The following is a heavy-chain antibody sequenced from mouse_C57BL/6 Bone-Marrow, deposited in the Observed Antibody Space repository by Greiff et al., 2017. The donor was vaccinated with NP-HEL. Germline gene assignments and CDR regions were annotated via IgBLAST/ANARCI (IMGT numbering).Heavy chain of an antibody. Sequence: EVMLVEPGGGLVQPGESLKLSCESYEYEFPSHDMSWVRKTPEKRLELVAAINSDGGSTYYPDTMERRIIISRDNTKKTLYLQMSSLRSEDTALYYCARQGDYDGFAYWGQGTLVTVSA. CDR2: INSDGGST. V-gene: IGHV5-2*01. D-gene: IGHD2-4*01. CDR3: ARQGDYDGFAY. J-gene: IGHJ3*01. CDR1: EYEFPSHD.